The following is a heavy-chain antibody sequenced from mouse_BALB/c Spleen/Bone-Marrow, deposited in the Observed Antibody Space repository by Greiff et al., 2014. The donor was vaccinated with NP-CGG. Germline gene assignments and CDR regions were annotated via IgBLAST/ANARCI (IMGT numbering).Heavy chain of an antibody. V-gene: IGHV1S81*02. CDR1: GYTFTSYY. CDR2: INPSNGGT. D-gene: IGHD2-4*01. J-gene: IGHJ2*01. CDR3: TRSTMITYFDY. Sequence: QLQQSGAELVKPGASVKLSCKASGYTFTSYYMYWVKQRPGQGLEWIGVINPSNGGTNFNEKFKSKATLTVDKSSSTAYMQLSSLTSEDSAVYYCTRSTMITYFDYWGQGTTLTVSS.